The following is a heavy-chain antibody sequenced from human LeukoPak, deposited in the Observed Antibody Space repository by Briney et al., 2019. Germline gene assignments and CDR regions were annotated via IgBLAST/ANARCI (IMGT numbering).Heavy chain of an antibody. CDR1: GGSIGSSSYY. J-gene: IGHJ4*02. Sequence: SETLSLTCTVSGGSIGSSSYYWGWIRQPPGKGLEWIGSIYYSGSTYYNPSLKSRVTISVDTSKNQFSLKLSSVTAADTAVYYCARHRTYCSGGSCYFPPFDYWGQGTLVTVSS. CDR3: ARHRTYCSGGSCYFPPFDY. V-gene: IGHV4-39*01. D-gene: IGHD2-15*01. CDR2: IYYSGST.